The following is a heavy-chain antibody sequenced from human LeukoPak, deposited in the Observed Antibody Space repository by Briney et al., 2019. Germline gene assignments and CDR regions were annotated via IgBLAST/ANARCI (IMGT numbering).Heavy chain of an antibody. V-gene: IGHV4-59*02. CDR1: GGSVSSHY. CDR3: ARAQGTIVGAPFAFDI. Sequence: PSETLSLTCAVSGGSVSSHYWSWIRQPPGKGLEGVGYMYYSGSTNYNPSLQSRVTISVDTPKNQLSLKLSSVTAADTAVYYCARAQGTIVGAPFAFDIWGEGTMVTVSS. J-gene: IGHJ3*02. D-gene: IGHD1-26*01. CDR2: MYYSGST.